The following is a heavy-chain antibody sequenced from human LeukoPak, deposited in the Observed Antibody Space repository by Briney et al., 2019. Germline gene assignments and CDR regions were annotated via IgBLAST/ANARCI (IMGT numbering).Heavy chain of an antibody. CDR3: ASSIAGTTRYYYYMDV. V-gene: IGHV4-31*03. CDR2: IYYSGST. Sequence: SETLSLTCTVSGGSISSGGYYWSWIRQHPGKGLEWIGYIYYSGSTYYNPSLKGRVTISVDTSKNQFSLKLSSVTAADTAVYYCASSIAGTTRYYYYMDVWGKGTTVTVSS. D-gene: IGHD1-7*01. CDR1: GGSISSGGYY. J-gene: IGHJ6*03.